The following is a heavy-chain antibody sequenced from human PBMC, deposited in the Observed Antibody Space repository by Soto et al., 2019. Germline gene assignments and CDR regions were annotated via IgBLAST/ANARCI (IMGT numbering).Heavy chain of an antibody. CDR3: ARDPSTVNKLIGVWFDP. CDR1: GYTFGRFT. V-gene: IGHV1-69*13. Sequence: RASVKVSCNASGYTFGRFTINWVRQAPGQVLEWMGGIKPISDTTTYAQRFQGRVTFTADASTSTVYMELSSLRSEDTAMYYCARDPSTVNKLIGVWFDPWGQGTLVTVSS. CDR2: IKPISDTT. D-gene: IGHD4-4*01. J-gene: IGHJ5*02.